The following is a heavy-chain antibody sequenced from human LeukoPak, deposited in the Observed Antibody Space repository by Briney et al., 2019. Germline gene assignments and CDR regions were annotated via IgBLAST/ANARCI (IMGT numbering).Heavy chain of an antibody. Sequence: ASVEVSCKASGYTFTSYDINWVRQATGQGLEWMGWMNPNSGNTGYAQKFQGRVTMTRNTSISTAYMELSSLRSEDTAVYYCARKGLLSRNYYYYMDVWGKGTTVTVSS. J-gene: IGHJ6*03. CDR2: MNPNSGNT. V-gene: IGHV1-8*01. CDR1: GYTFTSYD. D-gene: IGHD1-14*01. CDR3: ARKGLLSRNYYYYMDV.